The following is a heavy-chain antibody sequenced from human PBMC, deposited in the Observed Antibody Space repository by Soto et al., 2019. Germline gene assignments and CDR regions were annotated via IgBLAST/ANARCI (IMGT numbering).Heavy chain of an antibody. Sequence: QVQLVESGGGVVQPGRSLRLSCAASGFTFSTYAMHWVRQAPGKGLEWVAVISYDESDKFYADSVKGRFTISKDNSKNTLYLQMNSLRVEDTAVYYCVKSQFSDSGGYPLASWGQGTLVTVSS. CDR3: VKSQFSDSGGYPLAS. D-gene: IGHD3-22*01. J-gene: IGHJ4*02. V-gene: IGHV3-30*18. CDR1: GFTFSTYA. CDR2: ISYDESDK.